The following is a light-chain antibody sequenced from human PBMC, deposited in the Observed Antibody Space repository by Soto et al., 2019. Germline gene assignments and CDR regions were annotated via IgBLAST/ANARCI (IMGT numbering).Light chain of an antibody. J-gene: IGLJ3*02. Sequence: QSALTQPASVSGSPGKSITISCTGTSSDVGSYNLVSWYQQHPGKAPKLMIYEGSKRPSGVSNRFSGSKSGNTASLTISGLQAEDEADYYCCSYSGSSTWVLGGGTKLTVL. V-gene: IGLV2-23*01. CDR3: CSYSGSSTWV. CDR2: EGS. CDR1: SSDVGSYNL.